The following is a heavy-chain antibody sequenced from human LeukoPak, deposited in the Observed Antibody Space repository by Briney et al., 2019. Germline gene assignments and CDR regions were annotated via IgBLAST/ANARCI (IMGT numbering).Heavy chain of an antibody. Sequence: SETLSLTCTVSGGSISSYYWSWIRQPPGKGLEWIGYIYYSGSTNYNPSLKSRVTISVDTSKNQFSLKLSSVTAADTAVYYCARHERRSSGWYEVGWGYFDYWGQGTLVTVSS. CDR2: IYYSGST. CDR3: ARHERRSSGWYEVGWGYFDY. V-gene: IGHV4-59*08. D-gene: IGHD6-19*01. CDR1: GGSISSYY. J-gene: IGHJ4*02.